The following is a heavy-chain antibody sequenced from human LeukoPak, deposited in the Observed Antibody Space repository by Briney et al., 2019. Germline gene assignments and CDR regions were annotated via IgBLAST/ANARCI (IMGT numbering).Heavy chain of an antibody. CDR2: ISDSGGKT. J-gene: IGHJ4*02. V-gene: IGHV3-23*01. D-gene: IGHD1-26*01. CDR1: RLTFSNYA. CDR3: AKGSSGSYHFDY. Sequence: GGSLRLSCAASRLTFSNYAMTWVRQAPGKGLEWVSAISDSGGKTYYADSVKGRFTISRDNPKNTLYLQMNSLRAEDKAVYYCAKGSSGSYHFDYWGQGTLVTVSS.